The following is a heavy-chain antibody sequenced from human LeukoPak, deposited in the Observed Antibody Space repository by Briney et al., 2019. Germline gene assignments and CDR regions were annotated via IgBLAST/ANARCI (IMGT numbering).Heavy chain of an antibody. D-gene: IGHD6-19*01. V-gene: IGHV5-51*01. J-gene: IGHJ4*02. CDR2: IYPGDSDT. Sequence: GESLKISCKCSGYSFTTYWISWVRQMPGKGLEWMGIIYPGDSDTRYSPSFQGQVTISADNSISTAYLQWSSLKASDTAMYYCARHRYSSGWGDFDYWGRGTLVTVSS. CDR3: ARHRYSSGWGDFDY. CDR1: GYSFTTYW.